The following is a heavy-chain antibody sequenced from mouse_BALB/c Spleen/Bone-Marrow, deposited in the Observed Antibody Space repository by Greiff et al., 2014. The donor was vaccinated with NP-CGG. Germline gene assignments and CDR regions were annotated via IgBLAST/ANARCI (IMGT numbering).Heavy chain of an antibody. V-gene: IGHV1-87*01. D-gene: IGHD1-1*01. Sequence: VQLKQSGAELARPGASVKLSCKDSGYTFTSYWMQWVKQRHGQGLEWIGAIYPGNDDTRYTQKFKGKATLTADKSSSTAYMQLSSLASEDSAVYYCAREGYYYGSSTYYALYYCGQGTSVAVSS. CDR1: GYTFTSYW. CDR3: AREGYYYGSSTYYALYY. J-gene: IGHJ4*01. CDR2: IYPGNDDT.